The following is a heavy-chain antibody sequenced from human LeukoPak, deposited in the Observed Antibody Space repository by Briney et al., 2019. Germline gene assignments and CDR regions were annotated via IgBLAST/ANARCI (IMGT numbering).Heavy chain of an antibody. V-gene: IGHV3-7*01. CDR1: GLTFSSYW. J-gene: IGHJ4*02. Sequence: GGSLRLSCAASGLTFSSYWMSWVRQAPGKGLEWVANVKQDGSEKYYVDSVKGRFTTSRDNAKNSLYLQMNSLRAEDTAVYYCARVPGYCSGGSCYFYYFDYWGQGTLVTVSS. CDR2: VKQDGSEK. D-gene: IGHD2-15*01. CDR3: ARVPGYCSGGSCYFYYFDY.